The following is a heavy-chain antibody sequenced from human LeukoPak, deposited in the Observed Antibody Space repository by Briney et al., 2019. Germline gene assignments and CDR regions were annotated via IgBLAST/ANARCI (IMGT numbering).Heavy chain of an antibody. D-gene: IGHD2-2*01. Sequence: SETLSLTCTVSGGSISHNYWSWIRQPPGRGLEWIGYIYYSGSTTYNPSLKSRVTISVDPSKNQFSLKLSSVTAPDTAVYYCARGSYCSRTSCYPHGMDVWGQGTTVTVSS. CDR1: GGSISHNY. J-gene: IGHJ6*02. V-gene: IGHV4-59*08. CDR3: ARGSYCSRTSCYPHGMDV. CDR2: IYYSGST.